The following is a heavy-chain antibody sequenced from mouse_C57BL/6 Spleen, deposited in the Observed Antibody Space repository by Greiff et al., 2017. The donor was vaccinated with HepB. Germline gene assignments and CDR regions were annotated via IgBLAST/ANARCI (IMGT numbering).Heavy chain of an antibody. V-gene: IGHV1-26*01. CDR2: INPNNGGT. J-gene: IGHJ1*03. CDR3: AGVYYGSSYGYFDD. D-gene: IGHD1-1*01. Sequence: EVQLQQSGPELVKPGASVKISCKASGYTFTDYYMNWVKQSHGKSLEWIGDINPNNGGTSYNQKFKGKATLTVDKSSSPAYMELRSLTSEDSAVYYCAGVYYGSSYGYFDDWGTGTTVTVSS. CDR1: GYTFTDYY.